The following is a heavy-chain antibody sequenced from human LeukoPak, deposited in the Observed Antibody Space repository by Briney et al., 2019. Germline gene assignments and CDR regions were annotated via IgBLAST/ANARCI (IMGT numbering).Heavy chain of an antibody. CDR2: INHSGST. Sequence: SETLSLTCAVYGGSSSGYYWSWIRQPPGKGLEWIGEINHSGSTNYNPSLKSRVTISVDTSKNQFSLKLSSVTAADTAVYYCARVRIQPHLQLWLPVPRHIDYWGQGTLVTVSS. V-gene: IGHV4-34*01. CDR1: GGSSSGYY. J-gene: IGHJ4*02. CDR3: ARVRIQPHLQLWLPVPRHIDY. D-gene: IGHD5-18*01.